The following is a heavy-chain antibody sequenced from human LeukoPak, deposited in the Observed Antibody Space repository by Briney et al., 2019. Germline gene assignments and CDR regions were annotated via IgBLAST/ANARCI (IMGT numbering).Heavy chain of an antibody. J-gene: IGHJ4*02. CDR2: ISSSSSYI. CDR3: ARDGSGGVDY. CDR1: GFTFSSYS. Sequence: GGSLRLSCAASGFTFSSYSTNWVRQAPGKGLEWVSSISSSSSYIYYADSVKGRFTISRDNAKNSLYLQMNSLRAEDTAVYYCARDGSGGVDYWGQGTLVTVSS. V-gene: IGHV3-21*01. D-gene: IGHD3-3*01.